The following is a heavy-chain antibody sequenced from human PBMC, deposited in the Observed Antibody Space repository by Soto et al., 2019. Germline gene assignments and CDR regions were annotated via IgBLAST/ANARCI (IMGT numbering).Heavy chain of an antibody. Sequence: QVQLVQSGPEVKNPGSSVKVSCKASGGTFSSYTISWVRQAPGQGLEWMGRIIPVLGIANYAQKFQGRVTITADKATSTAYMERSSLTSEDTAVYYCARYSDGIAAAGNGFDPWGQGTLVTVSS. CDR3: ARYSDGIAAAGNGFDP. V-gene: IGHV1-69*02. CDR2: IIPVLGIA. CDR1: GGTFSSYT. D-gene: IGHD6-13*01. J-gene: IGHJ5*02.